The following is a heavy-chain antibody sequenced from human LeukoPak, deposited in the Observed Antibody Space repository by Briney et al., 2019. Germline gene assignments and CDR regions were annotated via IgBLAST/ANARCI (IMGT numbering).Heavy chain of an antibody. CDR2: IYHGGST. V-gene: IGHV4-4*02. CDR1: GGSISSSNW. Sequence: PSETLSLTCAVSGGSISSSNWWSWVRQPPGKGLEWSGEIYHGGSTNYNPSLKRRVTISVDKCKNQFSLRLSSVTAAATAVYYGSGSYYYYGMYVWGKGNTVTVSS. CDR3: SGSYYYYGMYV. J-gene: IGHJ6*04. D-gene: IGHD3-10*01.